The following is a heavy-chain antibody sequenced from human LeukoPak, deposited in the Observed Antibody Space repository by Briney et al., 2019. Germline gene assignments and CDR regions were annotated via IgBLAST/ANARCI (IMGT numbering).Heavy chain of an antibody. CDR3: AKLKEAGYSSSWDLTYFDY. J-gene: IGHJ4*02. CDR1: GFTFNNYD. Sequence: GGSLRLSCAASGFTFNNYDMHCVRQAPGKGLEWVALISYGGTNKYYADSVKGRFTISRDNSKNMLYLQMNSLRPEDTAVYYCAKLKEAGYSSSWDLTYFDYWGQGTLVTVSS. D-gene: IGHD6-13*01. V-gene: IGHV3-30*18. CDR2: ISYGGTNK.